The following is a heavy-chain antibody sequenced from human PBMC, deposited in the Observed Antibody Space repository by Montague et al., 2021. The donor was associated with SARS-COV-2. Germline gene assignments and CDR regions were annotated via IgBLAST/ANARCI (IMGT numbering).Heavy chain of an antibody. Sequence: CAISGDSVSRNNPAWNWIGQSPSRGLEWLGRTYYGSSWNTDYAVSVKSRITISPDTSKNQFSLHLNSVTPEDTAVYYCARGRNYAFDIWSQGTMVTVSS. J-gene: IGHJ3*02. CDR3: ARGRNYAFDI. V-gene: IGHV6-1*01. CDR2: TYYGSSWNT. CDR1: GDSVSRNNPA. D-gene: IGHD1-14*01.